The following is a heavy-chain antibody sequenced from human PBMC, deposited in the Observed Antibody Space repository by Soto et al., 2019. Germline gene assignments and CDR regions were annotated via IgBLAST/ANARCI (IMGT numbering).Heavy chain of an antibody. CDR1: GYTFPSYG. V-gene: IGHV1-18*01. D-gene: IGHD6-13*01. CDR3: ASRIAADGRPNYYYYYGMDV. J-gene: IGHJ6*02. Sequence: ASVKGSCKASGYTFPSYGISWVRQAPGQGLEWMGWISAYNGNTNYAQKLQGRVTMTTDTSTSTAYMELRSLRSDDTAVYYCASRIAADGRPNYYYYYGMDVWGQGTTVTVSS. CDR2: ISAYNGNT.